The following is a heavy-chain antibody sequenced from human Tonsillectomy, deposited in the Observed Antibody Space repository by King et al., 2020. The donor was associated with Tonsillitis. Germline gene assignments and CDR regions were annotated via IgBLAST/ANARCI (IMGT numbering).Heavy chain of an antibody. Sequence: QLVQSGAEVKKPGASVKVSCKASGYTFTSYGISWVRQAPGQGLEWMGXXSAYNGXTNYAXKLQGRVTMTTETATSTAYMELRSLRADDTAVYYCARELRYFDWLLFGAFDIWGQGTMVTVSS. V-gene: IGHV1-18*01. CDR2: XSAYNGXT. CDR1: GYTFTSYG. D-gene: IGHD3-9*01. J-gene: IGHJ3*02. CDR3: ARELRYFDWLLFGAFDI.